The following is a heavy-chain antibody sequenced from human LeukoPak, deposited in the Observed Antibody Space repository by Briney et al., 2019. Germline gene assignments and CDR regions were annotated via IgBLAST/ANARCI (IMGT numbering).Heavy chain of an antibody. Sequence: SETLSLTCTVSGGSISNYYWNWIRQPPGKGLEWIGYIYYSGSTNYNPSLKSRVTISVDTSKNQFSLKLSSVTAADTAVYYCARDQSGYSSGWFPGGGDYYYMDVWGKGTTVTISS. CDR3: ARDQSGYSSGWFPGGGDYYYMDV. CDR1: GGSISNYY. CDR2: IYYSGST. J-gene: IGHJ6*03. D-gene: IGHD6-19*01. V-gene: IGHV4-59*01.